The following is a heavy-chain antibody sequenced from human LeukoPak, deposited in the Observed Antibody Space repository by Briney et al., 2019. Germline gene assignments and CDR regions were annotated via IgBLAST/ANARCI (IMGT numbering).Heavy chain of an antibody. J-gene: IGHJ4*02. D-gene: IGHD2-8*01. CDR2: INKDVSRI. V-gene: IGHV3-7*01. CDR1: GFSFSRYW. CDR3: ARLKDDVTKFDY. Sequence: GGSLRFSCAGSGFSFSRYWMAWVRQAPGKGLEWVASINKDVSRIHYVDSVKGRFTISRDNAKNSVFLQMNSLRVEDTAVYYCARLKDDVTKFDYWGQGTLVTVSS.